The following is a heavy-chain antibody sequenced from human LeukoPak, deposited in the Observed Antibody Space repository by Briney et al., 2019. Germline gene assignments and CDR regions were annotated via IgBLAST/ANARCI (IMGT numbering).Heavy chain of an antibody. CDR1: GFNFNYYF. V-gene: IGHV3-7*01. J-gene: IGHJ4*02. Sequence: GGSLRLSCATSGFNFNYYFMAWVRQAPGKGLEWLATIDKDGSGTEYIDSVRGRFTISRDNAKKSIHLQMSSLSADDTAVYFCATEYWYRHDYWGQGTLVTVSS. CDR2: IDKDGSGT. CDR3: ATEYWYRHDY. D-gene: IGHD6-13*01.